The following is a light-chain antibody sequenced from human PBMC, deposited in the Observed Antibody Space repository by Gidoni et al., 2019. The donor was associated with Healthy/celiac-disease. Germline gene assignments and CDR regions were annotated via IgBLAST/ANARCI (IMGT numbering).Light chain of an antibody. J-gene: IGLJ2*01. CDR3: QAWDSSTVV. V-gene: IGLV3-1*01. CDR1: KLGDKY. CDR2: QDS. Sequence: YELTQPPSVSVPPGQTASITCSGDKLGDKYACWYQQKPGQSPVLVIYQDSKRPSGIPERFSGSNSGNTATLTISGTQAMDEADYYCQAWDSSTVVFGGGTKLTV.